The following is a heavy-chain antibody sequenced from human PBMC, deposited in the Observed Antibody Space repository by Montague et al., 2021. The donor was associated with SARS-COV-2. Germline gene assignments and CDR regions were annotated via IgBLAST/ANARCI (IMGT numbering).Heavy chain of an antibody. J-gene: IGHJ5*02. V-gene: IGHV3-21*01. CDR1: GFTFSSYT. CDR2: ITCSSSYI. Sequence: SLRLSCVASGFTFSSYTMHWVRQAPGKGLEWVSFITCSSSYIHYXDSVKGQFTISRDNAKNSLYLQMNSLRAEDTAVYYCARDLVATIMSGWFDPWGQGTLVTVSS. CDR3: ARDLVATIMSGWFDP. D-gene: IGHD5-12*01.